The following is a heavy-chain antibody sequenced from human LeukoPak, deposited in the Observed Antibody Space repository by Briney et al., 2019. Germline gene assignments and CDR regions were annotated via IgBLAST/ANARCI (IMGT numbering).Heavy chain of an antibody. V-gene: IGHV4-39*01. D-gene: IGHD3-9*01. J-gene: IGHJ5*02. CDR1: GGSISSSSYY. CDR2: IYYSGST. Sequence: AETLSLTCTVSGGSISSSSYYWGWIRQPPRKGLEWIGSIYYSGSTYYNPSLKSRVTTSVDTSKNQFSLKLSSVTAADTAVYYCARVDDILTGYRWFDPWGQGTLVTVSS. CDR3: ARVDDILTGYRWFDP.